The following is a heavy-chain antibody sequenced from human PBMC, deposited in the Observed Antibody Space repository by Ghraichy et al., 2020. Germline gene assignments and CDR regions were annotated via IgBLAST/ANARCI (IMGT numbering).Heavy chain of an antibody. CDR1: GFTFSSYG. CDR2: IWYDGSNK. J-gene: IGHJ4*02. D-gene: IGHD6-13*01. V-gene: IGHV3-33*08. CDR3: ARGGVWQQLTPADY. Sequence: GGSLRLSCAASGFTFSSYGMHWVRQAPGKGLEWVAVIWYDGSNKYYADSVKGRFTISRDNSKNTLYLQMNSLRAEDTAVYYCARGGVWQQLTPADYWGQGTLVTVSS.